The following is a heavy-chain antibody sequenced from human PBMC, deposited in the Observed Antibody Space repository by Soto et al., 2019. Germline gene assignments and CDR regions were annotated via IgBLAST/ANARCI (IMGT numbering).Heavy chain of an antibody. D-gene: IGHD3-10*01. J-gene: IGHJ5*02. Sequence: EVQVLASGGGLEQPGGSLRLSCAASGFTFSSYAMGWVRQSPGKGLEWVSSISESGSSAYYADSVKGRFTISRDNSKDTLFLQMNSLRTEDTALYYCAKDNRGSGSYGWFDPWGQGTLVTVSS. V-gene: IGHV3-23*01. CDR3: AKDNRGSGSYGWFDP. CDR1: GFTFSSYA. CDR2: ISESGSSA.